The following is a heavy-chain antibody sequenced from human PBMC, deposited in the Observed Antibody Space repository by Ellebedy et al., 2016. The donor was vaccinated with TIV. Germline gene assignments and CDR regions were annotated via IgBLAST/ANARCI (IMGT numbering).Heavy chain of an antibody. CDR2: ISDFSAYR. CDR3: ARSPYTGYSDLGFDY. V-gene: IGHV3-21*01. Sequence: PGGSLRLSCTASGFTFSDYSMNWVRQAPGKGLEWVSSISDFSAYRFYADSVKGRFTISRDNAKNSLYLQMDSLRAEDTAVYYCARSPYTGYSDLGFDYWGQGSLVTVSS. D-gene: IGHD2-2*02. J-gene: IGHJ4*02. CDR1: GFTFSDYS.